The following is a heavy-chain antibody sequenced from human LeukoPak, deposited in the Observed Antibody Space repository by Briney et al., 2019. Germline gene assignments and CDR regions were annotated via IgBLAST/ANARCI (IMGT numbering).Heavy chain of an antibody. CDR3: ARAPRGSSWYKWLDY. CDR1: GGSISSSSYY. J-gene: IGHJ4*02. V-gene: IGHV4-39*01. Sequence: SETLSLTCTVSGGSISSSSYYWGWIRQPPGKGLEWIGSIYYSGSTYYNPSLKSRVTISVDTSKNQFSLKLSSVTAADTAVYYCARAPRGSSWYKWLDYWGQGTLVTVSS. CDR2: IYYSGST. D-gene: IGHD6-13*01.